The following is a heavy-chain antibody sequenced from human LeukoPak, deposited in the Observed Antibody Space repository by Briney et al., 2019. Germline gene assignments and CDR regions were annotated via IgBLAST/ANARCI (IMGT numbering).Heavy chain of an antibody. Sequence: PSETLSLTCTVSGGSISSGSYYWSWIRQPAGKGLEWIGRIYTSESTNYNPSLKSRVTISVDTSKNQFSLKLSSVTAADTAVYYCARASWFDPWGQGTLVTVSS. CDR2: IYTSEST. CDR1: GGSISSGSYY. CDR3: ARASWFDP. V-gene: IGHV4-61*02. J-gene: IGHJ5*02.